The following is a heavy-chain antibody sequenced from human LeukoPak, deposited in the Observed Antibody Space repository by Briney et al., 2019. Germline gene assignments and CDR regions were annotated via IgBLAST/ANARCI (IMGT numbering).Heavy chain of an antibody. J-gene: IGHJ4*02. CDR2: INPNSGGT. Sequence: ASVKVSCKASGYTFTGYYMHWVRQAPGQGLEWMGWINPNSGGTNYAQKLQGRVTMTTDTSTSTAYMELRSLRSDDTAVYYCASYDILTGSPPVGDYWGQGTLVTVSS. CDR1: GYTFTGYY. V-gene: IGHV1-2*02. D-gene: IGHD3-9*01. CDR3: ASYDILTGSPPVGDY.